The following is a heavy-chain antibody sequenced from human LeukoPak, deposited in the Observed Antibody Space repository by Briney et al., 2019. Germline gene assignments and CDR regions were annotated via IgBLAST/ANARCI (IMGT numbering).Heavy chain of an antibody. J-gene: IGHJ3*02. D-gene: IGHD1-26*01. CDR1: GFTFDDYA. Sequence: QTGGSLRLSCAASGFTFDDYAMHWVRQAPGKGLEWVSGISWNSGTIGYAGSVQGRFTISRDNAKNSLYLQMNSLRAEDTAVYYCARVSQPIRIIVGVLRDDAFDIWGQGTMVTVSS. CDR2: ISWNSGTI. V-gene: IGHV3-9*01. CDR3: ARVSQPIRIIVGVLRDDAFDI.